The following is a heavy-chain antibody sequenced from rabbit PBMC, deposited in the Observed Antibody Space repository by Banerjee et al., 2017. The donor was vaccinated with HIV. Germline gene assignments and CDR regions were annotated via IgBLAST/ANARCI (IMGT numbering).Heavy chain of an antibody. CDR2: IYTGDGST. Sequence: QSLEESGGDLVKPGASLTLTCTASGLDFSFSYWICWVRQAPGKGLEWIACIYTGDGSTYYVSWAKGRFTISKTSSTTVTLQMTSLTAADTATYFCARDSVANDGYSLDLWGQGTLVTVS. D-gene: IGHD7-1*01. J-gene: IGHJ4*01. V-gene: IGHV1S40*01. CDR1: GLDFSFSYW. CDR3: ARDSVANDGYSLDL.